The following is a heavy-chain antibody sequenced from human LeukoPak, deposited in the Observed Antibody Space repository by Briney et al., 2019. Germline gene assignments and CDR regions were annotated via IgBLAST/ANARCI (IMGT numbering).Heavy chain of an antibody. CDR2: IYTSGST. Sequence: PSETLSLTCTVSGGSISSGSYYWSWIRQPAGKGLEWIGRIYTSGSTIYNPSLKSRVTISVDTSKNQFSLKLSSVTAADTAVYYCARDLRGAAQFDPWGQGTLVTVSS. J-gene: IGHJ5*02. CDR1: GGSISSGSYY. D-gene: IGHD6-6*01. V-gene: IGHV4-61*02. CDR3: ARDLRGAAQFDP.